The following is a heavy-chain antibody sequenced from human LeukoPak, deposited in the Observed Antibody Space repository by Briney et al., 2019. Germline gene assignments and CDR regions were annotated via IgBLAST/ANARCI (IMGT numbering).Heavy chain of an antibody. CDR3: ARGLGDYYDSSGYYD. D-gene: IGHD3-22*01. CDR1: GGTFSSNA. Sequence: ASVKVSCKASGGTFSSNAISWVRQAPGQGLEWMGGIIPIFGTANYAQKFQGRVTITADESTSTAYMELSSLRSEDTAVYYCARGLGDYYDSSGYYDWGQGTLVTVSS. CDR2: IIPIFGTA. J-gene: IGHJ4*02. V-gene: IGHV1-69*13.